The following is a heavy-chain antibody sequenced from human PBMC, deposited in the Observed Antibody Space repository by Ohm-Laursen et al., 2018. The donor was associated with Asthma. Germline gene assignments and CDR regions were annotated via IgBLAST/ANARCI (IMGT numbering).Heavy chain of an antibody. V-gene: IGHV1-69*13. CDR1: GGTLGTSV. CDR2: LNSVFGTS. CDR3: ARKAGSCIVSTCYSLDF. J-gene: IGHJ4*02. Sequence: SVKVSCKSLGGTLGTSVIGWVRQAPGQGLEWLGGLNSVFGTSTYAQKFHDRFTITADEYTSTVNMTLSSLTSEDTAVYYCARKAGSCIVSTCYSLDFWGQGTLVTVSS. D-gene: IGHD2-15*01.